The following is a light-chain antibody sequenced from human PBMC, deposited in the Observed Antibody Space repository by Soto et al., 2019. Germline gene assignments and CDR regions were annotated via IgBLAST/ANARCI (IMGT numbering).Light chain of an antibody. Sequence: EIVMTQSPATLSVSPGERATLSCRASRSVSSNLAWYQQKPGQAPRLLIYGASTRATGIPARFSGSGSGTEFTLTISSLQSEDFAVYSCQQYDIWPFTFGPGTNVDIK. CDR1: RSVSSN. CDR3: QQYDIWPFT. CDR2: GAS. V-gene: IGKV3-15*01. J-gene: IGKJ3*01.